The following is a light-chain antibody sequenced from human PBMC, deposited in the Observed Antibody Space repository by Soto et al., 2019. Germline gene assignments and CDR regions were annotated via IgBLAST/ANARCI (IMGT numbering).Light chain of an antibody. CDR3: QSYDGSLRGWV. CDR1: SSNIGAGYD. Sequence: QSVLTQPPSVSGAPGQRVTISCTGSSSNIGAGYDVHWYQQLPGTAPKLLIYGNSNRPSGVPDRFSGSKSGTSASLAITGLQAEDEADYYCQSYDGSLRGWVFGGGTKLTV. CDR2: GNS. J-gene: IGLJ3*02. V-gene: IGLV1-40*01.